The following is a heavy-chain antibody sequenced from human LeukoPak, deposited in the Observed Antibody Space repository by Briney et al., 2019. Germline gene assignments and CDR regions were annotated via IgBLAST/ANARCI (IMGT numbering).Heavy chain of an antibody. J-gene: IGHJ2*01. D-gene: IGHD3-22*01. V-gene: IGHV4-31*03. CDR3: ARGGLTLYWYFDL. Sequence: SETLSRTCTVSGGSISSGGYYWSWIRQHPGKGLEWIGYIFYSGSTNYNPSLKSRVTISVDTSKNQFSLKLSSVTAADTAVYYCARGGLTLYWYFDLWGRGTLDTVSS. CDR2: IFYSGST. CDR1: GGSISSGGYY.